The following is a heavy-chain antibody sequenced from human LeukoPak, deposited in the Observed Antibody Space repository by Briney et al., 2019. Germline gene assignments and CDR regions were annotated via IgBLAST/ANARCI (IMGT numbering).Heavy chain of an antibody. D-gene: IGHD3-22*01. CDR1: GGSISSGGYY. J-gene: IGHJ3*02. CDR3: ASPGRYYDSSGYGDPFDI. CDR2: IYYSGST. V-gene: IGHV4-31*03. Sequence: PSETLSLTCTVSGGSISSGGYYWRWIRQHPGKGLEWIGYIYYSGSTYYNPSLKSRVTISVDTSKNQFSLKLSSVTAADTAVYYCASPGRYYDSSGYGDPFDIWGQGTMVTVSS.